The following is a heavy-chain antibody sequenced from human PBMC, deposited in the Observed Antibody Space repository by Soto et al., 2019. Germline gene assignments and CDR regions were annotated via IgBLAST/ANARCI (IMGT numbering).Heavy chain of an antibody. CDR2: ITAGNGNT. CDR1: GYIFTSYT. J-gene: IGHJ5*02. V-gene: IGHV1-3*01. D-gene: IGHD6-19*01. Sequence: QVQLVQSGAEVKKPGASVKVSCKASGYIFTSYTMHWVRQAPGQRLEWMGRITAGNGNTKYSQKFQGRLTITSDTSACTVYMELNNLRSEDTAVYYCARTADPTPFDPWGRGTPVTVSS. CDR3: ARTADPTPFDP.